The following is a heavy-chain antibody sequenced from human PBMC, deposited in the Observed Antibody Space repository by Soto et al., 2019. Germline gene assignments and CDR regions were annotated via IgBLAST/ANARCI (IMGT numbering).Heavy chain of an antibody. D-gene: IGHD6-13*01. CDR1: ECTISSYG. Sequence: FQILSCGASECTISSYGRTWVRQAPGKGLEWVSSISGSDGYTYYADSVKGRFTVSRDNSKNTLYLQMSSLRADDTAVYYCATGYYFDFWGPGTLVTVSS. CDR3: ATGYYFDF. V-gene: IGHV3-23*01. CDR2: ISGSDGYT. J-gene: IGHJ4*02.